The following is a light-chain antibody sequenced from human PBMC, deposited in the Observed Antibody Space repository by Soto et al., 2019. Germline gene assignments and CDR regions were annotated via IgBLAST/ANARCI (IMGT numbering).Light chain of an antibody. CDR2: EVS. Sequence: LTQPASVSGSPGQSITISCTGTSRDVGGYNYVSWYQQHPGKAPKLMIYEVSNRPSGVSNRFSGSKSGNTASLTISGLQAEEEADYYCCSYTSSSTYVFGLGTKVTV. CDR1: SRDVGGYNY. V-gene: IGLV2-14*01. J-gene: IGLJ1*01. CDR3: CSYTSSSTYV.